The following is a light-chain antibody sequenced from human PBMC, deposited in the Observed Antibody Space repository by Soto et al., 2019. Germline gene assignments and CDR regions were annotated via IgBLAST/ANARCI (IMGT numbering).Light chain of an antibody. CDR1: QSVSSSY. CDR3: QQYGSSPSIT. V-gene: IGKV3-20*01. Sequence: PGERATLSCRASQSVSSSYLAWYQQKPGQAPRLLIYGASSRATGIPDRFSGSGSGTDFTLTISRLEPEDFAVYYCQQYGSSPSITCGQGTRLEIK. CDR2: GAS. J-gene: IGKJ5*01.